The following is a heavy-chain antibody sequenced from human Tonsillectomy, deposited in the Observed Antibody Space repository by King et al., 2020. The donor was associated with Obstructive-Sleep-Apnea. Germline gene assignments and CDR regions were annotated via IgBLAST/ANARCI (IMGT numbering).Heavy chain of an antibody. J-gene: IGHJ3*02. CDR3: ARDHNYDSSGFCDAFDI. CDR2: ISSSGSTI. V-gene: IGHV3-11*01. D-gene: IGHD3-22*01. Sequence: VQLVESGGGLVKPGGSLRLSCAASGFTFSDYYMSWIRQAPGKGLEWGSYISSSGSTIYYADSVKGRFTISRDNAKNSLYLQMKRLRAEETAVYYCARDHNYDSSGFCDAFDIWGQGTMVTVSS. CDR1: GFTFSDYY.